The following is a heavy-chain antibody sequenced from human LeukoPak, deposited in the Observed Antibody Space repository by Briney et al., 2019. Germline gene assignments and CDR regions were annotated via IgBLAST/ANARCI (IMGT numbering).Heavy chain of an antibody. J-gene: IGHJ4*02. D-gene: IGHD6-13*01. CDR3: VKDPRSSRPS. CDR2: ISSNGDNT. Sequence: GGSLRLSCSASGFTSSSYAMHWVRQAPGKGLEYVSAISSNGDNTYYADSVKGRFTISRDNSKNTLYLQMSSLRPEDTAVYYCVKDPRSSRPSWGQGTLVTVSS. V-gene: IGHV3-64D*06. CDR1: GFTSSSYA.